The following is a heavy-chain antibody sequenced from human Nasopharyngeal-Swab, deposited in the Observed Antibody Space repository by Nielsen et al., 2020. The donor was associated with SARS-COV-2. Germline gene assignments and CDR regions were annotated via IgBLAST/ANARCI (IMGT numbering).Heavy chain of an antibody. CDR2: INTDGSST. V-gene: IGHV3-74*01. CDR3: GRQLRLGELSLYNEFDY. CDR1: GFTFSSYW. D-gene: IGHD3-16*02. J-gene: IGHJ4*02. Sequence: GESLKISCAASGFTFSSYWMHWVRQAPGKGLVWVSRINTDGSSTNYADSVKGRFTISRDDAKNSLYLQMNSLRVEDTAVYYCGRQLRLGELSLYNEFDYWGQGTLVTVSS.